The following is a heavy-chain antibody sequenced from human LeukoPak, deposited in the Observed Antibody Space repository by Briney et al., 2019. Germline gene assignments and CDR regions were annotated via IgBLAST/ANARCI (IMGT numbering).Heavy chain of an antibody. CDR1: GYTFTGYY. J-gene: IGHJ4*02. CDR3: ARDRITMIVVVTQGTYYFDY. V-gene: IGHV1-2*02. Sequence: ASVKVSCKASGYTFTGYYMHWVRQAPGQGLEWMGWINPNSGGTNYAQKFQGRVTVTRDTSISTAYMELSRLRSDDTAVYYCARDRITMIVVVTQGTYYFDYWGQGTLVTVSS. D-gene: IGHD3-22*01. CDR2: INPNSGGT.